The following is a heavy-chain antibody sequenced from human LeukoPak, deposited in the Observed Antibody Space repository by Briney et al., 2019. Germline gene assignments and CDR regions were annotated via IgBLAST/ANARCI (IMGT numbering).Heavy chain of an antibody. CDR1: GFTFSSYW. Sequence: GGSLRLSCAASGFTFSSYWMHWVRQAPGKGLVWVSRINTDGSGTTYADSVKGRFTISRDNAKNTLYLQMNSLRAEDTAVYYCAKDWGVGGYCSSTSCPLDYWGQGTLVTVSS. CDR3: AKDWGVGGYCSSTSCPLDY. D-gene: IGHD2-2*01. V-gene: IGHV3-74*01. CDR2: INTDGSGT. J-gene: IGHJ4*02.